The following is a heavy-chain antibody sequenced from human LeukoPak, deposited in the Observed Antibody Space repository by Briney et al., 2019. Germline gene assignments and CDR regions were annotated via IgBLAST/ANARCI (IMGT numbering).Heavy chain of an antibody. D-gene: IGHD3-10*01. V-gene: IGHV3-23*01. CDR1: GFTVSRNY. CDR3: AKDGGITLFDY. Sequence: GGSFRLSCAASGFTVSRNYMSWVRQAPGKGLEWVSAISGSGGSTYYADSVKGRFTISRDNSKNTLYLQMNSLRAEDTAVYYCAKDGGITLFDYWGQGTLVTVSS. J-gene: IGHJ4*02. CDR2: ISGSGGST.